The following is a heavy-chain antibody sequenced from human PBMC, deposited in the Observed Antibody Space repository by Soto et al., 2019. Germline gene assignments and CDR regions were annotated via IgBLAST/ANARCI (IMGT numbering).Heavy chain of an antibody. V-gene: IGHV3-23*01. D-gene: IGHD6-6*01. J-gene: IGHJ6*02. CDR1: GFTFSSYA. CDR3: ARYLSSSSSYYFYGMDV. Sequence: GGSLRLSCAASGFTFSSYAMSWVRQAPGKGLEWVSTISGSGGNTYYADSVKGRFTISRDNSKNTLYLQMNSLRADDTAVYYXARYLSSSSSYYFYGMDVWGQGTTVTVS. CDR2: ISGSGGNT.